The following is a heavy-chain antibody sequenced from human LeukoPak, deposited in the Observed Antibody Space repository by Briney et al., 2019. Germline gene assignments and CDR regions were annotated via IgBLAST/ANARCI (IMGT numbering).Heavy chain of an antibody. CDR1: AGTFSCYA. Sequence: SVTLSCTSSAGTFSCYAYSWVRQAHGQGIEWMGMIFPILGIANTAHKFQGIVTIAADKSTRTAYMELSSLRAEDTAVYYCARDIGRDNWNYLWGEGQAEYNFDYWGQGTLVTVSS. V-gene: IGHV1-69*04. CDR3: ARDIGRDNWNYLWGEGQAEYNFDY. D-gene: IGHD1-7*01. CDR2: IFPILGIA. J-gene: IGHJ4*02.